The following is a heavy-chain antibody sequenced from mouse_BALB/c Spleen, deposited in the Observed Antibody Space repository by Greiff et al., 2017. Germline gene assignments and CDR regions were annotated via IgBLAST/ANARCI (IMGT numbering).Heavy chain of an antibody. J-gene: IGHJ4*01. Sequence: VQLQQSGAELARPGASVKLSCKASGYTFTSYWMQWVKQRPGQGLEWIGAIYPGDGDTRYTQKFKGKATLTADKSSSTAYMQLSSLASEDSAVYYCARITTTGYAMDYWGQGTSVTVSS. V-gene: IGHV1-87*01. CDR3: ARITTTGYAMDY. CDR2: IYPGDGDT. D-gene: IGHD1-1*01. CDR1: GYTFTSYW.